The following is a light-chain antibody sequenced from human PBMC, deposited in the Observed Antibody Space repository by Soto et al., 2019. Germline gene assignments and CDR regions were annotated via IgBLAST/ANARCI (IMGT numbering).Light chain of an antibody. V-gene: IGLV2-14*01. CDR2: EVS. CDR1: SSDVGGYNY. Sequence: QSALTQPASVSGSPGQSITISCTGTSSDVGGYNYVSWYQQHPGKAPKLMIYEVSNRPPGVSNRFSGSKSGNTASLTISGLQAEDEADYYCSSYTSSSTLHYVFGTGTKVTVL. CDR3: SSYTSSSTLHYV. J-gene: IGLJ1*01.